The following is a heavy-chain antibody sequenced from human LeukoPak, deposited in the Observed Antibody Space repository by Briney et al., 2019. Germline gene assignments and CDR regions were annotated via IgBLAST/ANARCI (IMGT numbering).Heavy chain of an antibody. CDR1: GGTFSSYA. J-gene: IGHJ4*02. CDR3: ASEGYCSSTSCQFDY. Sequence: GASVKVSCKASGGTFSSYAISWVRQAPGQGLEWMGGIIPIFGTANYAQKFQGRVTITTDESTSTAYMELSSLRSEDTAVYYYASEGYCSSTSCQFDYWGQGTLVTVSS. CDR2: IIPIFGTA. D-gene: IGHD2-2*01. V-gene: IGHV1-69*05.